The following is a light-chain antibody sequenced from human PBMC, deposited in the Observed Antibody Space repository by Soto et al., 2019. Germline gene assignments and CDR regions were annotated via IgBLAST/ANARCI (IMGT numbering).Light chain of an antibody. J-gene: IGKJ5*01. Sequence: VLLQSAGTLSLSPWERATLSWSASQTLRRTYIAWYQQKPGQAPRLLTYGASTRATDIPARFSGSGSGTEFTLTISGLQSADFAVYYCQQYNTWPPITFGQGTRLEI. CDR2: GAS. V-gene: IGKV3D-15*01. CDR1: QTLRRT. CDR3: QQYNTWPPIT.